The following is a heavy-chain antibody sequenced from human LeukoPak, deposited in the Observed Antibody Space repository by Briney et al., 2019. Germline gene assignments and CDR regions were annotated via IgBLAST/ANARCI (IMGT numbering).Heavy chain of an antibody. Sequence: PSETLSLTCAVSGGSISSSNWWSWVRQPPGKGLEWIGEIYHSGRTNYNPSLKSRVTISVDKSKNQFSLKLSSVTAADTAVYYCARLHCSGGSCYSRYNWFDPWGQGTLVTVSS. CDR1: GGSISSSNW. V-gene: IGHV4-4*02. J-gene: IGHJ5*02. CDR2: IYHSGRT. D-gene: IGHD2-15*01. CDR3: ARLHCSGGSCYSRYNWFDP.